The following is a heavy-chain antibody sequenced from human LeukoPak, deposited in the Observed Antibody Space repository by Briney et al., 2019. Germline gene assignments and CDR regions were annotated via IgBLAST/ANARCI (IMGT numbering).Heavy chain of an antibody. CDR3: ARDANYYRSASPFDY. CDR1: GGSISSYS. D-gene: IGHD3-10*01. V-gene: IGHV4-4*07. Sequence: PSETLSLTCTVSGGSISSYSWSWIRQPAGKRLEWIGRIYTSGSTKYNPSLKSRLTMSVDTSNNQFSLKLSSVTAADTAVYYCARDANYYRSASPFDYWGQGTLVTVSS. J-gene: IGHJ4*02. CDR2: IYTSGST.